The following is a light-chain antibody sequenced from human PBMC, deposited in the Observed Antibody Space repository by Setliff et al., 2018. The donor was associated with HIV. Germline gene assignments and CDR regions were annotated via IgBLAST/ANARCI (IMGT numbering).Light chain of an antibody. J-gene: IGLJ1*01. CDR1: SSDAGLYNF. Sequence: QSALPQPASVSGSPGQSITISCTGTSSDAGLYNFVSWYQQHPGKVPKLIIYDVTNRPSGISHRFSGAKSGNTASLTISGLQADDEADYYCSSFRTSRKFVFGTGTKVTVL. CDR3: SSFRTSRKFV. V-gene: IGLV2-14*01. CDR2: DVT.